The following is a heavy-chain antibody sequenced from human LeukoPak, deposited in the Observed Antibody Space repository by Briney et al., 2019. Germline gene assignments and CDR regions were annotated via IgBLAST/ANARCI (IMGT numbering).Heavy chain of an antibody. V-gene: IGHV1-69*05. CDR3: ARTPLKDYYDSSGPTYYFDY. D-gene: IGHD3-22*01. CDR2: IIPIFGTA. J-gene: IGHJ4*02. Sequence: SVKVSCKASGGTFSSYAISWVRQAPGQGLEWMGGIIPIFGTANYAQKFQGRVTITTDQSTSTAYMELSSLRSEDTAVYYCARTPLKDYYDSSGPTYYFDYWGQGTLVTVSS. CDR1: GGTFSSYA.